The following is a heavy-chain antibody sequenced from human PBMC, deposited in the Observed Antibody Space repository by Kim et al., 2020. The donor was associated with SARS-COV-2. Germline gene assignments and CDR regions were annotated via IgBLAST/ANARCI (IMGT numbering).Heavy chain of an antibody. J-gene: IGHJ6*02. D-gene: IGHD2-21*01. CDR1: GLTFSNHA. V-gene: IGHV3-23*01. Sequence: GGSLRLSCAASGLTFSNHAMTWVRQVTGKGLEWVSLISASGDKTYYAGSVKGRFTISRDNSKNTLSLQMNNLRAEDTAVYYCAKGIYDYGMEDWGQGTTVIVSS. CDR2: ISASGDKT. CDR3: AKGIYDYGMED.